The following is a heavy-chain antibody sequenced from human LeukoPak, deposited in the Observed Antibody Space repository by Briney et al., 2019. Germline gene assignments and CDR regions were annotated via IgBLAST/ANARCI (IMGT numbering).Heavy chain of an antibody. CDR1: GGTFTSYT. D-gene: IGHD5-24*01. V-gene: IGHV1-69*02. CDR2: IIPILGIA. Sequence: SVKVSCKASGGTFTSYTISWVRQAPGQGLEWMGRIIPILGIANYAQKFQGRVTITTDKSTSTAYMELSSLRSEDTAVYYCARLHGDGDPSDAFDIWGQGTMVTVSS. J-gene: IGHJ3*02. CDR3: ARLHGDGDPSDAFDI.